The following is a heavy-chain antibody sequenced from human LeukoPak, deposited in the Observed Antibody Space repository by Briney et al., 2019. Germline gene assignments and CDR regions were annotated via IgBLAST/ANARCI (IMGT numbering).Heavy chain of an antibody. Sequence: ASVKASCKASGYTFTTYDFNWGRQASGQGLEWMGWMDPKTGKSGYAQKFQGRVSMTRNTSITTAYLEFSSLRPADTAIYYCVTGAPWVWGQGTLIVVSS. V-gene: IGHV1-8*01. CDR3: VTGAPWV. J-gene: IGHJ4*02. CDR2: MDPKTGKS. D-gene: IGHD1-26*01. CDR1: GYTFTTYD.